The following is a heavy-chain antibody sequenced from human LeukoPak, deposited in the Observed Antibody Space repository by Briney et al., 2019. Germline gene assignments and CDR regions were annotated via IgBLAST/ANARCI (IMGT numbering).Heavy chain of an antibody. D-gene: IGHD3-10*01. Sequence: GGSLRLSCAASGFTFSSYAMSWVRQAPGKGLEWVSAISGSGGSTYYADSVKGRFTIPRDNSKNTLYLQMNSLRAEDTAVYYCAKDPASVGMYYYYYGMDVWGQGTTVTVSS. CDR1: GFTFSSYA. CDR3: AKDPASVGMYYYYYGMDV. J-gene: IGHJ6*02. CDR2: ISGSGGST. V-gene: IGHV3-23*01.